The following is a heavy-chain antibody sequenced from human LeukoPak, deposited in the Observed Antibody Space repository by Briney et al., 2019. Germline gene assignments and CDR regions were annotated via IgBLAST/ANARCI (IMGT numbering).Heavy chain of an antibody. V-gene: IGHV1-69*01. CDR1: GGTFSSYA. D-gene: IGHD6-13*01. CDR2: IIPIFGTA. Sequence: SVKVSCKASGGTFSSYAISWVRQAPGQGLEWMGGIIPIFGTANYAQKFQGRVTITADESTSTAYMELSSLRSEDTAVYYCARGGSPRIAAASTVLQTFDYWGQGTLVTVSS. CDR3: ARGGSPRIAAASTVLQTFDY. J-gene: IGHJ4*02.